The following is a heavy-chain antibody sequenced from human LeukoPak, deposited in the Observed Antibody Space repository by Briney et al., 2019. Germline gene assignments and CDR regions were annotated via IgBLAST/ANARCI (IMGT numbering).Heavy chain of an antibody. CDR2: ISGSGGST. J-gene: IGHJ4*02. D-gene: IGHD6-13*01. Sequence: GGSLRLSCAASGFTFSSYAMSWVRQAPGKGLEWVSAISGSGGSTYYAGSVKGRFTISRDNSKNTLYLQMNSLRAEDTAVYYCAKVKAAARGAGVDYWGQGTLVTVSS. CDR3: AKVKAAARGAGVDY. CDR1: GFTFSSYA. V-gene: IGHV3-23*01.